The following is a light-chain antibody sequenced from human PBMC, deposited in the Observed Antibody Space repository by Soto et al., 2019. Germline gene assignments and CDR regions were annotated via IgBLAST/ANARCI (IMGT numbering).Light chain of an antibody. CDR3: QSYDNSLSHVV. CDR2: GDN. V-gene: IGLV1-40*01. J-gene: IGLJ2*01. CDR1: SSNIGSFYD. Sequence: QSVLTQPPSVSGAPGQRVTIPCTGSSSNIGSFYDVHWYQQLPGTVPKLLIYGDNNWPSGVPDRFSGFKSGTSASLAITGLQPEDEADYYCQSYDNSLSHVVFGGGTKLTVL.